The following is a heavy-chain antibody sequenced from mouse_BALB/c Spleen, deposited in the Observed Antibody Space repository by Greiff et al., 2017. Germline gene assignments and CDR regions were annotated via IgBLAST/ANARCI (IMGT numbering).Heavy chain of an antibody. V-gene: IGHV5-6-3*01. J-gene: IGHJ2*01. Sequence: EVKLVESGGGLVQPGGSLKLSCAASGFTFSSYGMSWVRQTPDKRLELVATINSNGGSTYYPDSVKGRCTISRDNAKNTLYLQMSSLKSEDTAMYYCARPFDYWGQGTTLTVSS. CDR1: GFTFSSYG. CDR3: ARPFDY. CDR2: INSNGGST.